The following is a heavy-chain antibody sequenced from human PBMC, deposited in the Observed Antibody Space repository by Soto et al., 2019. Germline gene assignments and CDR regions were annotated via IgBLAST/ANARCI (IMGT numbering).Heavy chain of an antibody. CDR2: MNPTSGIT. CDR1: GYTFTNYD. Sequence: QVQLVQSGAEVKKPGASVKVSCKASGYTFTNYDINWVRQATGQGLEWMGWMNPTSGITGYAQKFQGRVTMTRNTSITTAYLALSSLRSDDTALYYCATSEVSTITSFDYWGQGTLVTVSS. D-gene: IGHD5-12*01. J-gene: IGHJ4*02. V-gene: IGHV1-8*01. CDR3: ATSEVSTITSFDY.